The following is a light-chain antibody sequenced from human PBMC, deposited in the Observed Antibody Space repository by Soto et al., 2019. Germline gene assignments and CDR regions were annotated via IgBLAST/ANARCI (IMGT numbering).Light chain of an antibody. CDR2: ANN. J-gene: IGLJ2*01. V-gene: IGLV1-47*02. Sequence: QSVLTQSPSTSATPGQGVSISCSGGGSNIGTFYVYWYQQVPGTAPRLLIYANNQRPSGVPDRFSGSKSGTSASLSICGLLAEDEAYYYCTAGDDSLSAVVFGGGTKLTVL. CDR1: GSNIGTFY. CDR3: TAGDDSLSAVV.